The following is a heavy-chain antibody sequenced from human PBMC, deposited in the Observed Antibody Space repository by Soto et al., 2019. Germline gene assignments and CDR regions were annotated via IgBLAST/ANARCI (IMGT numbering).Heavy chain of an antibody. D-gene: IGHD1-26*01. CDR1: GFTFSTYW. J-gene: IGHJ4*02. Sequence: EVQLVESGGGLVQPGGSLRLSCAASGFTFSTYWMHWVCQAPGKGLMWVSHINNDGSDTTYADSVKGRFTISRDNAKNTVYLQMNSLRAEDTAVYYCVRDDIGVGIDYWGLGTLVTVSS. V-gene: IGHV3-74*03. CDR3: VRDDIGVGIDY. CDR2: INNDGSDT.